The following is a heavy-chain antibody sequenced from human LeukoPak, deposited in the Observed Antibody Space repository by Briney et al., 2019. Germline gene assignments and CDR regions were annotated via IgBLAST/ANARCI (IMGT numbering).Heavy chain of an antibody. Sequence: PGGSLRLSCAASGFTFSSYAMHWVRQAPGKGLEWVAVISYDGSNKYYADSVKGRFTISRDNSKNTLYLQMNSLRAEDTAVYYCAREGAVRLLTLDVWGKGTTVTVSS. CDR3: AREGAVRLLTLDV. V-gene: IGHV3-30*04. D-gene: IGHD2/OR15-2a*01. CDR1: GFTFSSYA. J-gene: IGHJ6*04. CDR2: ISYDGSNK.